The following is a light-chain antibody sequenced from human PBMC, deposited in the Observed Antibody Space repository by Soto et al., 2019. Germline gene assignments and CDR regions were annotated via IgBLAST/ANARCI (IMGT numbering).Light chain of an antibody. J-gene: IGKJ2*01. CDR2: WAS. CDR3: QQYDSTPPT. V-gene: IGKV4-1*01. CDR1: QSVLYSSNNKNY. Sequence: DIVMTQSPDSLAVSLGERATINCKSSQSVLYSSNNKNYLAWYQQRPGQPHKLLIYWASTRESGVPDRFSGSGSRKDFTITITSLQAEDVAVYYCQQYDSTPPTFGQGTKLEIK.